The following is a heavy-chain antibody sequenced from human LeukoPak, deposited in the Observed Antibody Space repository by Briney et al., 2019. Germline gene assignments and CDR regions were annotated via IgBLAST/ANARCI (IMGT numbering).Heavy chain of an antibody. V-gene: IGHV3-23*01. Sequence: GGSLRLSCAASGITFSSYAMSWVRQAPGKGLEWVSVISGSGGSTYYADSVKGRFTISRDNSKNTLNLQMNSLRAEDTAVYYCAKSIVVGRVFPGLDSWGQGTLVTVPS. J-gene: IGHJ4*02. D-gene: IGHD2-15*01. CDR1: GITFSSYA. CDR2: ISGSGGST. CDR3: AKSIVVGRVFPGLDS.